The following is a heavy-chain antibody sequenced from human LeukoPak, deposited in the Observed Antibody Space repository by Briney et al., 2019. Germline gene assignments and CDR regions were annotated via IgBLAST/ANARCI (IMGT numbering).Heavy chain of an antibody. CDR3: AKGNIYYDSSGYYYGWDY. Sequence: GGSLRLSCAASGFTFSSYAMSWVRQAPGKGLEWVSGISWNSGSIGYADSVKGRFTISRDNAKNSLYLQMNSLRAEDTALYYCAKGNIYYDSSGYYYGWDYWGQGTLVTVSS. D-gene: IGHD3-22*01. CDR2: ISWNSGSI. CDR1: GFTFSSYA. J-gene: IGHJ4*02. V-gene: IGHV3-9*01.